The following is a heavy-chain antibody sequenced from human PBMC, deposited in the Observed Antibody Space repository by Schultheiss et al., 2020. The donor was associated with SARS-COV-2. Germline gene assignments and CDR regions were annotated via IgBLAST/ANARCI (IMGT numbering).Heavy chain of an antibody. CDR1: GGSISSYY. CDR3: AREAYGYNHYWYFDL. J-gene: IGHJ2*01. D-gene: IGHD5-24*01. CDR2: IYHSGST. Sequence: SCTVSGGSISSYYWSWIRQPPGKGLEWIGEIYHSGSTNYNPSLKSRVTISVDKSKNQFSLKLSSVTAADTAVYYCAREAYGYNHYWYFDLWGRGTLVTVSS. V-gene: IGHV4-59*12.